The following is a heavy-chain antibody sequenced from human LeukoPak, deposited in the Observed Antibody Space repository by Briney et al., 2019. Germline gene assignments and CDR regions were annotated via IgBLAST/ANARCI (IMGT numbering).Heavy chain of an antibody. V-gene: IGHV3-21*01. CDR3: ARDPGIVVFHFDY. CDR1: GFTFSSYS. D-gene: IGHD2-21*01. CDR2: ISSSSSYI. Sequence: GGSLRLSCAASGFTFSSYSMNWVRQAPGKGLEWVSSISSSSSYIYYADSVRGRFTISRDNAKNSLYLQMNSLRAEDKAVYYCARDPGIVVFHFDYWGQGTLVTVSS. J-gene: IGHJ4*02.